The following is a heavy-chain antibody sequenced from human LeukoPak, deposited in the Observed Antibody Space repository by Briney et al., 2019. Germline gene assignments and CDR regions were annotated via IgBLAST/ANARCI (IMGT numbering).Heavy chain of an antibody. D-gene: IGHD3-10*01. J-gene: IGHJ4*02. CDR2: ISYDGSNK. Sequence: PGGSLRLSCAASGFTFSSYAMHWVRQAPGKGLEWVAVISYDGSNKYYADSVKGRFTISRDNSKNTLYLQMNSLRAEDTAVYYCARDRRQGSGSYSALLGYWGQGTLVTVSS. V-gene: IGHV3-30-3*01. CDR3: ARDRRQGSGSYSALLGY. CDR1: GFTFSSYA.